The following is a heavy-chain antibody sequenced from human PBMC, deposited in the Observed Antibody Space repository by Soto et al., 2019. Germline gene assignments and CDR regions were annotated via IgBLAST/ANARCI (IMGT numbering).Heavy chain of an antibody. J-gene: IGHJ4*02. CDR3: AKHYDTNGYYCNY. V-gene: IGHV3-23*01. Sequence: GGSLRLSCAASGFTFSSYAMSWVRQAPGKGLEWVSGISGSGGGTYYADSVKGRFTISRDNSRHTLHLQMNSLRAEDTAIYYCAKHYDTNGYYCNYWGRGTLVTVSS. CDR1: GFTFSSYA. D-gene: IGHD3-22*01. CDR2: ISGSGGGT.